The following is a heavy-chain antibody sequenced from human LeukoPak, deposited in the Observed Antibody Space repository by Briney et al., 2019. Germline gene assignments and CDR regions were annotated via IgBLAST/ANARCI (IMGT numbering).Heavy chain of an antibody. V-gene: IGHV4-38-2*02. J-gene: IGHJ4*02. CDR1: GYSISSGYY. CDR2: IYHSGST. D-gene: IGHD3-10*01. CDR3: ARGSVTYYGSGSYFQ. Sequence: SETLSLTCTVSGYSISSGYYWGWIRQPPGKGLEWIGSIYHSGSTYYNPSLKSRVTISVDKSKNQFSLELSSVTAADTAVYYCARGSVTYYGSGSYFQWGQGTLVTVSS.